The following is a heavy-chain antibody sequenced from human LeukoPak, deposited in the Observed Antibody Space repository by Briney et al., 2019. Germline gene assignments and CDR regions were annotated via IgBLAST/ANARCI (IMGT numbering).Heavy chain of an antibody. CDR1: GGSISSSSYY. CDR2: IYTSGST. Sequence: SETLSLTCTVSGGSISSSSYYWGWIRQPPGKGLEWIGYIYTSGSTNYNPSLKSRVTISVDTSKNQFSLKLSSVTAADTAVYYCARWTYYDSSGSEFDPWGQGTLVTVSS. CDR3: ARWTYYDSSGSEFDP. V-gene: IGHV4-61*05. D-gene: IGHD3-22*01. J-gene: IGHJ5*02.